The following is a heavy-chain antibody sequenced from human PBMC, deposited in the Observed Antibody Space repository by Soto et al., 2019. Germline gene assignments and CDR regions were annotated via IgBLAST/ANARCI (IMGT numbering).Heavy chain of an antibody. CDR3: ARGLECRGYCLDKPTWFDP. Sequence: ASVKVSCKASGGTFSTYTFSWVRQAPGQGLEWMGRIIPIFGTPYYAQKFQGRVTITADKSTSTVYMELSSLRSDDTAVYFCARGLECRGYCLDKPTWFDPWGKGTLVTVSS. CDR1: GGTFSTYT. J-gene: IGHJ5*02. V-gene: IGHV1-69*06. D-gene: IGHD2-15*01. CDR2: IIPIFGTP.